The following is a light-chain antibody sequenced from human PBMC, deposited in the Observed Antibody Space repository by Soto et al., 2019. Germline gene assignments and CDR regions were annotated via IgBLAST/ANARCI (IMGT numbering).Light chain of an antibody. J-gene: IGKJ3*01. V-gene: IGKV1D-12*01. CDR2: DVS. CDR3: QQANTFPPT. CDR1: EGIGNW. Sequence: DVQMTQSPSSVSASVGDRVTLTCRASEGIGNWLAWYQQKPGKAPYLLIYDVSILPSGVPSRFSGSRSGTDFTLTISGLQPEDFATYYCQQANTFPPTFGPGTKVDFK.